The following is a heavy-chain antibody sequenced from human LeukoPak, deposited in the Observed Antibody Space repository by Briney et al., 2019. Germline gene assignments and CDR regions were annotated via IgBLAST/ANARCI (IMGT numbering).Heavy chain of an antibody. Sequence: SETLSLTCAVYGGSFSGFYWSWIRQPPGKGLEWIGEINHSGSTYYNPSLKSRVTISVDTSKNQLSLKLSSVTAADTAVYYCARGRVAATSVTSYWGQGTLVTVSS. CDR2: INHSGST. J-gene: IGHJ4*02. D-gene: IGHD2-15*01. CDR3: ARGRVAATSVTSY. CDR1: GGSFSGFY. V-gene: IGHV4-34*01.